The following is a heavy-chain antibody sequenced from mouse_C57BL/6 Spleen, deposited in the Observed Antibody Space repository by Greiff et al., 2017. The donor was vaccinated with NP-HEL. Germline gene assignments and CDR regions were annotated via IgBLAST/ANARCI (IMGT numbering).Heavy chain of an antibody. CDR1: GYTFTSYT. Sequence: VQLQQSGAELARPGASVKMSCKASGYTFTSYTMHWVKQRPGQGLEWIGYINPSSGYTKYNQKFKDKATLTADKSSSTAYMQLSSLTSEDSAVYYCARPGPVYWYFDVWGTGTTVTVSS. CDR2: INPSSGYT. J-gene: IGHJ1*03. D-gene: IGHD4-1*01. V-gene: IGHV1-4*01. CDR3: ARPGPVYWYFDV.